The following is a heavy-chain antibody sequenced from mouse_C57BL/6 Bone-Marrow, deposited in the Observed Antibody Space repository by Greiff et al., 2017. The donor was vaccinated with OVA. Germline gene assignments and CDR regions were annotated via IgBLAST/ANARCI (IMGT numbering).Heavy chain of an antibody. CDR2: ILPSIGTT. J-gene: IGHJ3*01. CDR1: DSEVFPIAY. CDR3: ARRDSSGYAWFAY. V-gene: IGHV15-2*01. D-gene: IGHD3-2*02. Sequence: QVQLQQSGSELRSPGSSVKLSCKDFDSEVFPIAYMSWVRQKPGHGFEWIGGILPSIGTTIYGEKFEDKATLDADTLSNTAYLELNSLTSEDSAIYYGARRDSSGYAWFAYWGQGTLVTVSA.